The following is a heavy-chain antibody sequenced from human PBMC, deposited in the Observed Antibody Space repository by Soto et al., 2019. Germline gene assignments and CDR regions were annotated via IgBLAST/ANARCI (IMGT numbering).Heavy chain of an antibody. J-gene: IGHJ6*02. CDR3: VRPLPSGRNYGLDV. V-gene: IGHV3-53*01. Sequence: EVQLVESGGGLIQPGGSLRLSCAASGLTVSNAYMAWVRQAPGMGLERVSVIYDKGTTYYADSVKGRFTTSRDTSTNTLSLQMDSLTAEDTAVYYCVRPLPSGRNYGLDVWGQGTTVTFSS. CDR1: GLTVSNAY. CDR2: IYDKGTT. D-gene: IGHD3-10*01.